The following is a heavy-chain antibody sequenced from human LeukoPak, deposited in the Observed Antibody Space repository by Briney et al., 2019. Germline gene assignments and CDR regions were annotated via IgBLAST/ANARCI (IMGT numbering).Heavy chain of an antibody. CDR1: GYTFTSYG. V-gene: IGHV1-46*01. J-gene: IGHJ5*02. CDR2: INPTGGST. CDR3: ARDNSVGDNAWWFDP. Sequence: ASVKVPCKASGYTFTSYGISWVRQAPGQGLEWMGLINPTGGSTGYAQKFQGRVTMTRDMSTSTDYMELSSLRSEDTAIYYCARDNSVGDNAWWFDPWGQGTLVTVSS. D-gene: IGHD1-26*01.